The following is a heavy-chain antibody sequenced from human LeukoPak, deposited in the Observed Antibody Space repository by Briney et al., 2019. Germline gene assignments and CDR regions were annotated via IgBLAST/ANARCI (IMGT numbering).Heavy chain of an antibody. CDR3: AKDRSGWYSITWYYLDY. J-gene: IGHJ4*02. Sequence: PGGSLRLSCVASGFSFSIYNMDWVRQAPGKGLEWVASLRYDGSNEYYVDSVQGRFTISRDNSKNTVYLQMSSLRAEDTAVYYCAKDRSGWYSITWYYLDYWGQGTLVTVSS. D-gene: IGHD6-13*01. CDR2: LRYDGSNE. V-gene: IGHV3-30*02. CDR1: GFSFSIYN.